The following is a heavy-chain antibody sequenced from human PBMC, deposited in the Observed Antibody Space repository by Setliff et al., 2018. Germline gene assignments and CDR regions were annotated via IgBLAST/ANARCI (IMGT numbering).Heavy chain of an antibody. CDR1: GGSISSSSYY. Sequence: SETLSLTCTVSGGSISSSSYYWGWIRQPPGKGLEWIGIGYLSGSTYYNPSLKSRATISVDTSKNQFSLKLSSVTAADTAVYYCARLYIVVVVAATPAWFDPWGQGTLVTVSS. CDR3: ARLYIVVVVAATPAWFDP. CDR2: GYLSGST. V-gene: IGHV4-39*07. J-gene: IGHJ5*02. D-gene: IGHD2-15*01.